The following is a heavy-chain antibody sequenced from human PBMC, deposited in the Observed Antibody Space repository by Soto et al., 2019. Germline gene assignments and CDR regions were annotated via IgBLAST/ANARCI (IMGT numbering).Heavy chain of an antibody. CDR1: GFTFSSYG. Sequence: QVQLVESGGGVVQPGRSLRLSCAASGFTFSSYGMHWVRQAPGKGLEWVAVIWYDGSNKYYADSVKGRFTISRDNSKKKLYLQMNSLRAENPAVYYCARDHKLQQLGHYYYGMDVWGQGTTVTVSS. CDR2: IWYDGSNK. J-gene: IGHJ6*02. D-gene: IGHD6-13*01. V-gene: IGHV3-33*01. CDR3: ARDHKLQQLGHYYYGMDV.